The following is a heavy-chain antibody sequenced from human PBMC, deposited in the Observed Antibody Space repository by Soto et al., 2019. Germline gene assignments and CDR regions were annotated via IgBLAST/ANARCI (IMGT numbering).Heavy chain of an antibody. J-gene: IGHJ4*02. CDR2: IKQDGSAK. V-gene: IGHV3-7*05. Sequence: VQLVESGGGLVQPGGSLRLSCVASGFTFSSYWMTWVRQAPGKGLEWVANIKQDGSAKFYVDSVKGRFTISRDNAKNSFFRKMDGLRAEDRAIYFCRGGAGWESAYWGQGTLVTVSS. CDR1: GFTFSSYW. CDR3: RGGAGWESAY. D-gene: IGHD1-26*01.